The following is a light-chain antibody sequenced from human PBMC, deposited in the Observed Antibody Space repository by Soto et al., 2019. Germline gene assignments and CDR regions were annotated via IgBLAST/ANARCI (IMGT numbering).Light chain of an antibody. J-gene: IGKJ2*01. V-gene: IGKV1-5*03. CDR1: QSLSGW. CDR3: QQYISYPYT. CDR2: KTS. Sequence: DIKITQSPSTLSASIGDRVTISCRASQSLSGWLAWYQQKPGKAPSLLIYKTSNLESGVPSRFSGSGSGTEFTLTISSLQPDDFATYYCQQYISYPYTFGQGTNLNIK.